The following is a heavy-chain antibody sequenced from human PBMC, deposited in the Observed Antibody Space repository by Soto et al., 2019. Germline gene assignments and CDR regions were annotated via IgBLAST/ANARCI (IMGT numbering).Heavy chain of an antibody. Sequence: QPGGSLRLSCAASGFTFSSYAMSWVRQAPGKGLEWVSAISGSGGSTYYADSVKGRFTISRDNSKNTLYLQMNSLRAEDTAVYYCAKDNGGIVVWPRAEYWRYWGQGTLVTVSS. CDR1: GFTFSSYA. D-gene: IGHD2-15*01. CDR3: AKDNGGIVVWPRAEYWRY. V-gene: IGHV3-23*01. CDR2: ISGSGGST. J-gene: IGHJ4*02.